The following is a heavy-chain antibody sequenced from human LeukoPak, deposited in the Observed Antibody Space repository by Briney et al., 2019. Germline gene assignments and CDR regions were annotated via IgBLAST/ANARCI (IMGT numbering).Heavy chain of an antibody. V-gene: IGHV1-18*01. CDR2: MSAYNGNT. Sequence: ASVKVSCKASGYTFSNYGISWVRQAPGQGLEWMGWMSAYNGNTDYAQKFQGRFTITTDTSTSTAYMELKSRRSDDTAVYYCARDLPDLTYSYDSDGLDYWGQGTLVTVSS. D-gene: IGHD3-22*01. J-gene: IGHJ4*02. CDR1: GYTFSNYG. CDR3: ARDLPDLTYSYDSDGLDY.